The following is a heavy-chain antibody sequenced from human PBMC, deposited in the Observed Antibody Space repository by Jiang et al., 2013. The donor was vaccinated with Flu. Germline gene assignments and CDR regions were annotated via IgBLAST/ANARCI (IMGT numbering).Heavy chain of an antibody. V-gene: IGHV7-4-1*02. CDR2: INTKSGNA. Sequence: KPGASVKLSCKASGYMFTTYTINWVRQAPGQGLEWMGWINTKSGNATYAQGFTGRFVLSLDTSLKTTYLQISSLKSEDTAVYYCARDVAANVFSYYYYGMDVWGQGTTVTVSS. J-gene: IGHJ6*02. CDR3: ARDVAANVFSYYYYGMDV. D-gene: IGHD6-13*01. CDR1: GYMFTTYT.